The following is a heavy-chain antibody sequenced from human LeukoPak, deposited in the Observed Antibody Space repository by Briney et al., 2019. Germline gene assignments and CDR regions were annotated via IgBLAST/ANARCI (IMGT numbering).Heavy chain of an antibody. J-gene: IGHJ4*02. Sequence: PSETLSLTCTVSGGSISSSSYYRGWIRQPPGKGLEWIGTIYYSGSTYYNPSLKSRVTISVDTSKNQFSLKLSSVTAADTAVYYCARQGYCSSTSCPRDYWGQGTLVTVSS. CDR2: IYYSGST. D-gene: IGHD2-2*01. CDR3: ARQGYCSSTSCPRDY. CDR1: GGSISSSSYY. V-gene: IGHV4-39*01.